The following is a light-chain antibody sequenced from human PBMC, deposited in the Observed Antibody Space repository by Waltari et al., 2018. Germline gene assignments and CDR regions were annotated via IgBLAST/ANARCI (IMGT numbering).Light chain of an antibody. V-gene: IGLV2-14*01. J-gene: IGLJ3*02. CDR3: NSYTGSSSWV. CDR1: SSDGGFSNY. Sequence: SALTQPAFVSASAGPSSTTSCTGTSSDGGFSNYVSWYQQHPGKAPKLMIYDVSERPPGVSYRFSGSKSGNTASLIISGLQADDEADYHCNSYTGSSSWVFGGWTKLTVL. CDR2: DVS.